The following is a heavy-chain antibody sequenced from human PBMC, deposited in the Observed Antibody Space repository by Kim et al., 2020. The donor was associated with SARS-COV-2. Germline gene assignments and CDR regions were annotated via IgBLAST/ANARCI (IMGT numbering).Heavy chain of an antibody. CDR3: ARGPGGGSYISDY. V-gene: IGHV4-34*01. CDR2: INHSGST. D-gene: IGHD1-26*01. Sequence: SETLSLTCAVYGGSFSGYYWSWIRQPPGKGLEWIGEINHSGSTNYNPSLKSRATISVDTSKNQFSLKLSSVTAADTAVYYCARGPGGGSYISDYWGQGTLVTVSS. J-gene: IGHJ4*02. CDR1: GGSFSGYY.